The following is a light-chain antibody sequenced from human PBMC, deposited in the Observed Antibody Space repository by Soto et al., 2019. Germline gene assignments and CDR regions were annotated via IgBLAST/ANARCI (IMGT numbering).Light chain of an antibody. V-gene: IGKV2-28*01. Sequence: DIVMTQSPLSLPVTPGEPASISCRSSQSLLHSNGYNYLDWYLQKPGQSPQLLIYLGSNRASGVPDRFSGSGSGTDFTLKISRVVAEDVGVYYCMQALQIPWTFGQGTKVEIK. J-gene: IGKJ1*01. CDR2: LGS. CDR3: MQALQIPWT. CDR1: QSLLHSNGYNY.